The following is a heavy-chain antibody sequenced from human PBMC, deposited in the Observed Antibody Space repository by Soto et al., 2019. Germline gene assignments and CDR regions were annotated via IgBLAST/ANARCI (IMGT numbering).Heavy chain of an antibody. V-gene: IGHV1-18*04. D-gene: IGHD3-22*01. CDR1: GYTFTSYG. Sequence: QVQLVQSGAEVKKPGASVKVSCKASGYTFTSYGISWVRQAPGQGLEWMGWISAYNGNTNYAQKLQDRVTMTTDTSTSTAYMELRSLRSDDPAVYYCARDRYYDSSGPPRFDPWGQGTLVTVSS. J-gene: IGHJ5*02. CDR3: ARDRYYDSSGPPRFDP. CDR2: ISAYNGNT.